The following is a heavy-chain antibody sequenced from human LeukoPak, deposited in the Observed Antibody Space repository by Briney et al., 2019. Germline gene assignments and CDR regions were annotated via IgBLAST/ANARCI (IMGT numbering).Heavy chain of an antibody. D-gene: IGHD3-10*01. Sequence: TGGSLRLSCAASGFTFSNAWMSWVRQAPGKGLEWVGRIKSKTDGGTTDYAAPVKGRFTISRDDSKNTLYLQMNSLKTEDTAVYYCTTGITMVRGALRYYMDVWGKGTTVTISS. CDR3: TTGITMVRGALRYYMDV. CDR2: IKSKTDGGTT. J-gene: IGHJ6*03. CDR1: GFTFSNAW. V-gene: IGHV3-15*01.